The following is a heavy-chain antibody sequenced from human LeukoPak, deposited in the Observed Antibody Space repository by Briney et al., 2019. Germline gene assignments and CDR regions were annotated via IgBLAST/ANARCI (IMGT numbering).Heavy chain of an antibody. D-gene: IGHD3-22*01. V-gene: IGHV4-39*01. CDR2: IYYSGST. J-gene: IGHJ3*02. CDR1: GGSISSSGYY. CDR3: ASTNTYYYDSSGSSDGAFDI. Sequence: SETLSLTCTVSGGSISSSGYYWGWIRQPPGKGLEWIGSIYYSGSTYYNPSLKSRVTISVDTSKNQFSLKLSSVTAADTAVYYCASTNTYYYDSSGSSDGAFDIWGQGTMVTVSS.